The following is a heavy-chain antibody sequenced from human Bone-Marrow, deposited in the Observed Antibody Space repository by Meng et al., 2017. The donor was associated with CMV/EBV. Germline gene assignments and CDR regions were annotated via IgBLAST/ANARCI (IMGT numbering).Heavy chain of an antibody. CDR1: GYTFNSYY. Sequence: SGYTFNSYYMHWVRQAPGQGLEWMGIINPSGGSTSYAQKFQGRVTMTRDTSTSTVYMELSSLRSEDTAVYYCARDTGSSWDQNWFDPWGQGTLVTVSS. CDR3: ARDTGSSWDQNWFDP. CDR2: INPSGGST. D-gene: IGHD6-13*01. J-gene: IGHJ5*02. V-gene: IGHV1-46*02.